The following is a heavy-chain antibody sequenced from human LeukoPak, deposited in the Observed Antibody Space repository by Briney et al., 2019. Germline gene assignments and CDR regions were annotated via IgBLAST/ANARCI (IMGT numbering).Heavy chain of an antibody. CDR2: IYNSGST. V-gene: IGHV4-34*01. CDR1: GGSFSGSN. Sequence: SETLSLTCAVYGGSFSGSNWSWIRQPPGKGLEWIGEIYNSGSTIHNPSLKSRVTISVDTSKNQFSLNLTSVTAADTAVYYCVRAYDYWGQGTLVTVSS. J-gene: IGHJ4*02. CDR3: VRAYDY.